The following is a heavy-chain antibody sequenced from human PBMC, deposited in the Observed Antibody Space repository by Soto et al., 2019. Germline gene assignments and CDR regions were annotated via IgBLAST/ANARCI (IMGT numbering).Heavy chain of an antibody. V-gene: IGHV3-7*01. CDR3: ARDRNDFWSGYESY. Sequence: GGSLRLSCEASGFTLSSYWMSWVRQAPGKGLEWVANIKQDGSEKYYVDSVKDRFTISRDNVKNSLYLQMNSLRAEDTAVYYCARDRNDFWSGYESYWGQGTLVTVSS. CDR1: GFTLSSYW. J-gene: IGHJ4*02. CDR2: IKQDGSEK. D-gene: IGHD3-3*01.